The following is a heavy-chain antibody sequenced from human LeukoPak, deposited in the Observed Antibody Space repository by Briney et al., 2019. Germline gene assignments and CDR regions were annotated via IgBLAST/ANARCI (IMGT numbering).Heavy chain of an antibody. CDR2: INPSGGST. D-gene: IGHD3-16*01. CDR1: GYTFTSYY. Sequence: ASVKVSCKASGYTFTSYYMHWVRQAPGQGLEWMGIINPSGGSTSYAQKFQGRVTMTRDTSTSTVYMELSSQRAEDNAVYYCARVGFGGKGMDVWGQGTTVTVSS. V-gene: IGHV1-46*01. CDR3: ARVGFGGKGMDV. J-gene: IGHJ6*02.